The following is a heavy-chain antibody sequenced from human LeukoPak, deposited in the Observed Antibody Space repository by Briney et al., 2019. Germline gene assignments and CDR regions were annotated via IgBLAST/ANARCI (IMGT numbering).Heavy chain of an antibody. Sequence: GSLRLSCAASGFTFSSYEMNWVRQPPGKGLEWIGSIYYSGSTYYNPSLKSRVTISVDTSKNQFSLKLSSVTAADTAVYYCAEGVVGYYMDVWGKGTTVTISS. J-gene: IGHJ6*03. CDR2: IYYSGST. CDR3: AEGVVGYYMDV. D-gene: IGHD2-15*01. V-gene: IGHV4-59*05. CDR1: GFTFSSYE.